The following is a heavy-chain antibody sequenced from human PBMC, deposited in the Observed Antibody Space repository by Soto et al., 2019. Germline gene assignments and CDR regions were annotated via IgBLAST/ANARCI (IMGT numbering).Heavy chain of an antibody. J-gene: IGHJ4*02. V-gene: IGHV5-51*01. CDR1: GYTFTSYW. Sequence: GESLKISCKGSGYTFTSYWIAWVREMPGKGLEWMGVIYPGDSDTRYSPSFQGQVSISADKSISRDNAKNTLYLQMNSLRADDTGLYYCTRGPRVSSTGTGAHWGQGTLVTVSS. CDR3: TRGPRVSSTGTGAH. CDR2: IYPGDSDT. D-gene: IGHD1-1*01.